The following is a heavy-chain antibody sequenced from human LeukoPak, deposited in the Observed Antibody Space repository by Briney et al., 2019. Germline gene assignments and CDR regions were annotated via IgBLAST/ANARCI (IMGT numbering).Heavy chain of an antibody. CDR2: INHSGST. J-gene: IGHJ6*03. Sequence: KASETLSLTCAVYGGSFSGYYCSWIRQPPGKGLEWIGEINHSGSTNYNPSLKSRVTISVDTSKNQFSVKLSSVTAADTDLYSCARDILGYCSSTSCYYYYSYYMDVWGKGTTVTVSS. D-gene: IGHD2-2*01. V-gene: IGHV4-34*01. CDR1: GGSFSGYY. CDR3: ARDILGYCSSTSCYYYYSYYMDV.